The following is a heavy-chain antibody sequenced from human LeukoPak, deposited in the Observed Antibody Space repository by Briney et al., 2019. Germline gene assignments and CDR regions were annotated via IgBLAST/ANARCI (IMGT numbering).Heavy chain of an antibody. CDR3: VKSNSRYQPWTLDI. Sequence: SETLSLACTVSSGSFRTYYWSWIRQPPGKGLEWIGYIFYNEGTSYNPSLKSRVTISVDTSNNQLSLKVNSVTAADTAMYYCVKSNSRYQPWTLDIWGRGTMVTVSS. CDR2: IFYNEGT. V-gene: IGHV4-59*01. D-gene: IGHD2-2*01. J-gene: IGHJ3*02. CDR1: SGSFRTYY.